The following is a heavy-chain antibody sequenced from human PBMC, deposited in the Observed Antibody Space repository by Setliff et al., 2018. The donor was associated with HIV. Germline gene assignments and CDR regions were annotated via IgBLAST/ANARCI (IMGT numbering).Heavy chain of an antibody. D-gene: IGHD3-22*01. CDR1: GYTFTSYG. Sequence: GASVKVSCKASGYTFTSYGFSWVRQAPGQGLEWMGWISTYNGNTNFARKFQDRVTMTTDTSTSTAYMELRSLRSDDTAVYYCARGPCYDSSGYYSWPFDYWGQGTLVTVSS. CDR3: ARGPCYDSSGYYSWPFDY. V-gene: IGHV1-18*01. CDR2: ISTYNGNT. J-gene: IGHJ4*02.